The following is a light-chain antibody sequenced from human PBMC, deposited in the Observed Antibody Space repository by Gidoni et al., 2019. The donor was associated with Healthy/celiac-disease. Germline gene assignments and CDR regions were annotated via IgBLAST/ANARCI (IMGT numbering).Light chain of an antibody. J-gene: IGLJ2*01. CDR1: SSDVGGYNY. CDR3: SSYTSSSTSGV. V-gene: IGLV2-14*03. Sequence: QSALTQPASVSGSPGQSITISCTGTSSDVGGYNYVSWYQHHPGKAPQLMIYDFSNRPSGVSNRFSGSKSGNTASLTISGLQAEDEADYYCSSYTSSSTSGVFGGGTKLTVL. CDR2: DFS.